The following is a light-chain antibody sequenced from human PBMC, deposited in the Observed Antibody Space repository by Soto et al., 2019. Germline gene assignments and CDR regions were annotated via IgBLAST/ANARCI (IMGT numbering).Light chain of an antibody. CDR1: QSVTTY. CDR2: GAS. V-gene: IGKV3-20*01. Sequence: IVLTQSPATLSLSPWERATLSCRASQSVTTYLAWYQQKPGQAPRLLIYGASNRATGIPDRFSGSGSGTDFTLTISRLEPEDFAVYYCQQYGSSLFSFGPGTKVDIK. CDR3: QQYGSSLFS. J-gene: IGKJ3*01.